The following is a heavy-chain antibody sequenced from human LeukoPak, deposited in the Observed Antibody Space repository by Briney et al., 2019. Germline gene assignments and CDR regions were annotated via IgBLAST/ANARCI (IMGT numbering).Heavy chain of an antibody. CDR1: GGTFSSYA. V-gene: IGHV1-69*13. CDR3: ARERYSGSYYFNY. CDR2: IIPIFGTA. D-gene: IGHD1-26*01. Sequence: SVKVSCKASGGTFSSYAISWVRQAPGQGLEWMGGIIPIFGTANYAQKFQGRVTITADESTSTAYMELSSLRSEDTAVYYCARERYSGSYYFNYWGQGTLVTVSS. J-gene: IGHJ4*02.